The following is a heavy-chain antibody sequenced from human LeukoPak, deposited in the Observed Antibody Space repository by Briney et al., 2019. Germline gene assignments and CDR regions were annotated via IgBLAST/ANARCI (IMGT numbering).Heavy chain of an antibody. Sequence: SETLSLTCTVFGGSISSYYWSWIRQPPGKGLEWIGYIYYSGSTNYNPSLKSRVTISVDTSKNQFSLKLSSVTAADTAVYYCARSPTYGGYPANFDYWGQGTLVTVSS. CDR2: IYYSGST. J-gene: IGHJ4*02. CDR3: ARSPTYGGYPANFDY. V-gene: IGHV4-59*01. CDR1: GGSISSYY. D-gene: IGHD5-12*01.